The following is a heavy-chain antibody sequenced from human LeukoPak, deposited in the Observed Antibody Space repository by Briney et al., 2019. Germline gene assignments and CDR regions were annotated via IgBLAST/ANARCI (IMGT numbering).Heavy chain of an antibody. J-gene: IGHJ4*02. CDR2: INHSGST. Sequence: PSETLSLTCAVYGGSFSGYYWSWIRQPPGKGLEWIGEINHSGSTNYNPSLKSRVTISVDTSKNQFSLKLSSVTAADTAVYYCARGPSGTLPYWGQGTLVTVSS. CDR1: GGSFSGYY. V-gene: IGHV4-34*01. CDR3: ARGPSGTLPY. D-gene: IGHD1-26*01.